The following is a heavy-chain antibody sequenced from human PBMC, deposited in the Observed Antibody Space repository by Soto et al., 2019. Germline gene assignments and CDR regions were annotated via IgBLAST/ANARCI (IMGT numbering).Heavy chain of an antibody. CDR2: INPATGAA. CDR1: GYPVTAYY. Sequence: QLHLVHSGAVVKKPGASVTVSCSASGYPVTAYYMHWVRQAPGRGLEWMGGINPATGAAKYTQTFQGRVTMPRDPDTITVLMEMGGLKSEDTAVFYGAEGGGVGVAGSAAFDIWGQGTVVTVSS. CDR3: AEGGGVGVAGSAAFDI. V-gene: IGHV1-2*02. J-gene: IGHJ3*02. D-gene: IGHD3-3*01.